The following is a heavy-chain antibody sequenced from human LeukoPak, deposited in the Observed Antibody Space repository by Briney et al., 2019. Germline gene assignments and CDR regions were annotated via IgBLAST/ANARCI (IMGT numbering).Heavy chain of an antibody. J-gene: IGHJ4*02. D-gene: IGHD4-17*01. CDR2: ITASGPTT. CDR3: AKDADDYVSDFDY. CDR1: GFTLTTHA. Sequence: GGSLRLSCAVSGFTLTTHAMTWVRQAPGKGLEWVSGITASGPTTYYADSVKGRFTFSRDNSKNTLYLQMNSLRAEDTAVYYCAKDADDYVSDFDYCGQGTLVTVSS. V-gene: IGHV3-23*01.